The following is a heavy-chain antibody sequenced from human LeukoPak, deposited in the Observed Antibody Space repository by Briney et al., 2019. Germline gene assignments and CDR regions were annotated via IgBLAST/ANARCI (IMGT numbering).Heavy chain of an antibody. CDR1: GYTLTELS. Sequence: EASVKVSCKVSGYTLTELSMHWVRQAPGKGLEWMGGFDPEDGETIYAQKFQGRVTMTEDTSTDTAYVELSSLRSEDTAVYYCATGSWRNSNWNYVYWGQGTLVTVSS. J-gene: IGHJ4*02. D-gene: IGHD1-7*01. CDR2: FDPEDGET. V-gene: IGHV1-24*01. CDR3: ATGSWRNSNWNYVY.